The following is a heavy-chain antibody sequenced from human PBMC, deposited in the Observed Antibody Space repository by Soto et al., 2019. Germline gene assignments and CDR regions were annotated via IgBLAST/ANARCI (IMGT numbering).Heavy chain of an antibody. V-gene: IGHV4-4*02. CDR2: TSHRGST. CDR3: ARDGHSSGWS. J-gene: IGHJ5*02. Sequence: QVQLQESGPGLVKPSGTLSLTCAVSGGSITSSDWWSWVRQSPGKGLEWIGETSHRGSTTYNQSRKSRVTMSVDKSKNQCSLNLTSVTAADTAVYYCARDGHSSGWSWGQGTLVTVSS. D-gene: IGHD6-13*01. CDR1: GGSITSSDW.